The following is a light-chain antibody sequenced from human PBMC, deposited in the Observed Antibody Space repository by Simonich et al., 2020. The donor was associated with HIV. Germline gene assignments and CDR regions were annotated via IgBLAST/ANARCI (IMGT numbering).Light chain of an antibody. CDR1: QIVSSN. V-gene: IGKV3-15*01. CDR3: QQYGTSQGLT. J-gene: IGKJ4*01. Sequence: EIVMTQSPATLSVSPGERATLSCRASQIVSSNLAWYQQKPGQAPRLLIYGASTRATGFPARFSGSGSGTDFTLTISRLEPEDFAVYYCQQYGTSQGLTFGGGTKVEI. CDR2: GAS.